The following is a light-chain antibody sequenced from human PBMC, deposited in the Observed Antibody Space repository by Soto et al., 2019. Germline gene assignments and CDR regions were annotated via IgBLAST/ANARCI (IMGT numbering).Light chain of an antibody. V-gene: IGKV3D-15*01. CDR1: RPIANK. CDR2: GAS. Sequence: TQSPALLSVSPGETATLSCKASRPIANKLAWYRQSPGQTPRLLIYGASTRASGVPDRFSGSGSGTDFTLTITSPQAEDFATYYCQQYYDWPPNTFGQGTKFDIK. CDR3: QQYYDWPPNT. J-gene: IGKJ2*01.